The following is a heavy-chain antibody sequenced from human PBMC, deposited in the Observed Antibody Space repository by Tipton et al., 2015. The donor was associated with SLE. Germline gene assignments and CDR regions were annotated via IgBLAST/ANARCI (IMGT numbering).Heavy chain of an antibody. D-gene: IGHD3-3*01. V-gene: IGHV3-48*03. J-gene: IGHJ4*02. CDR2: ISSSGSTI. Sequence: GSLRLSCAASGFTFSSYEMNWVRQAPGKGLEWVSYISSSGSTIYYADSVKGRSTISRDNAKNSLYLQMNSLRAEDTAVYYCASLGRSGVSYWGQGTLVTVSS. CDR1: GFTFSSYE. CDR3: ASLGRSGVSY.